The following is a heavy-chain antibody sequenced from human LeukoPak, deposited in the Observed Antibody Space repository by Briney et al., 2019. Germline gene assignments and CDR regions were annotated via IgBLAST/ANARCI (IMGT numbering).Heavy chain of an antibody. V-gene: IGHV4-38-2*02. Sequence: SETLSLTCTVSGYPISMGYFWGWIRQPPGKGPEWIGSIFHTGYTFYDPSFKRRLTISVDTSKNQFSLRLSSVTAADTAVYYCARETEKQWHYWGHGTMVTVSS. CDR1: GYPISMGYF. J-gene: IGHJ3*01. CDR3: ARETEKQWHY. CDR2: IFHTGYT. D-gene: IGHD6-19*01.